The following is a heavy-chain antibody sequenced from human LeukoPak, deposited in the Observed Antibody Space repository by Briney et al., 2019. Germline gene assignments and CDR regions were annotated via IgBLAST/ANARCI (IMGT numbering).Heavy chain of an antibody. J-gene: IGHJ4*02. V-gene: IGHV1-18*01. CDR2: ISAYNGNT. Sequence: ASVKVSCKASGYTFTSYGISWVRQAPGQGLEWMGWISAYNGNTNYAQKLQGRVTMTTDTSTSTAYMELRSLRSDDTAVYYCASWRGSWFREPLPDYWGQGTLVTVSS. D-gene: IGHD3-10*01. CDR1: GYTFTSYG. CDR3: ASWRGSWFREPLPDY.